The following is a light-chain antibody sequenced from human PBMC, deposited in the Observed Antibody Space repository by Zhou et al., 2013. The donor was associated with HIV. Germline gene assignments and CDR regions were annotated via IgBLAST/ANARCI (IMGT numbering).Light chain of an antibody. Sequence: DIQMTQSPSSLSASVGDRVTITCRASQGISNYLAWYQQKPGKVPKLLIYAASTLQSGVPSRFSGSGSGTDFTLTISSLQPEDVATYYCTKSITVPPXTFGPGTKVDIK. J-gene: IGKJ3*01. CDR1: QGISNY. CDR3: TKSITVPPXT. CDR2: AAS. V-gene: IGKV1-27*01.